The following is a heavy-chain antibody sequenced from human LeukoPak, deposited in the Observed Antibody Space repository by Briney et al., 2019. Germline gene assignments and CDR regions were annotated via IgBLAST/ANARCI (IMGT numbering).Heavy chain of an antibody. V-gene: IGHV4-4*07. CDR2: IYTSGSISGNT. Sequence: SETLSLTCTVSGGSISSYYRSWIRQPAGKGLEWIGRIYTSGSISGNTNYNPSLKSRVTMSVDRSKNQFSLKLSSVTAADTAVYYCARDRYYYDSSTYYSAFHTWGQGTMVTVSS. D-gene: IGHD3-22*01. CDR1: GGSISSYY. CDR3: ARDRYYYDSSTYYSAFHT. J-gene: IGHJ3*02.